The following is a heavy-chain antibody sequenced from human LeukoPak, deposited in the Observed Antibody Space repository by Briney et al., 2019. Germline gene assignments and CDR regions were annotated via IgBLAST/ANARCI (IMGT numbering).Heavy chain of an antibody. D-gene: IGHD1/OR15-1a*01. CDR2: ISGSGGST. CDR1: GFTFSSYA. CDR3: ARTYNWNKALDY. J-gene: IGHJ4*02. V-gene: IGHV3-23*01. Sequence: GGSLRLSCAASGFTFSSYAMSWVRQAPGKGLEWVSAISGSGGSTYYADSVKGRSTISRDNSKNTLYLQMNSLRAEDTAVYYCARTYNWNKALDYWGQGTLVTVSS.